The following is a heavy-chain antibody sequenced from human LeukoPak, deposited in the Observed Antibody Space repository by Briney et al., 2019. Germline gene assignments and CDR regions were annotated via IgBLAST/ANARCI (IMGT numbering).Heavy chain of an antibody. J-gene: IGHJ4*02. V-gene: IGHV4-59*01. CDR2: IYYSGST. CDR3: ARGQQKLLPFDY. Sequence: SETLSLTCTVSGGSISSYYWSWMRQPPGKGLEWIGYIYYSGSTNYNPSLKSRVTISVDTSKNQFSLKPSSVTAADTAVYYCARGQQKLLPFDYWGQGTLVTVSS. D-gene: IGHD6-13*01. CDR1: GGSISSYY.